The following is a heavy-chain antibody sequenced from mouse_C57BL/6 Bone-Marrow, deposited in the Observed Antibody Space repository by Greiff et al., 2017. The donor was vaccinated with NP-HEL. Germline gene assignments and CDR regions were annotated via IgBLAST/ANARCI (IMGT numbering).Heavy chain of an antibody. J-gene: IGHJ2*01. Sequence: EVKLMESGGGLVQPGESLKLSCESNEYEFPSHDMSWVRKTPEKRLELVAAINSDGGSTYYPDTMERRFIISRDNTKKTLYLQMSSLRSEDTALYYCARLYYDWAALFDYWGQGTTLTVSS. CDR2: INSDGGST. CDR3: ARLYYDWAALFDY. CDR1: EYEFPSHD. V-gene: IGHV5-2*01. D-gene: IGHD2-4*01.